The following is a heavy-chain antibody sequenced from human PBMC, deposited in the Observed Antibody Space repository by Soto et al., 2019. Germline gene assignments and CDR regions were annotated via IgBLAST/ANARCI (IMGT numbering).Heavy chain of an antibody. Sequence: PSETLSLTCAVYGGSFSDYYWSWIRQPPGKGLEWIGEINHSGSANYNPSLKSRVTISVDTSKNQFSLKLSSVTAADTAVYYCARAHRSGWFGEFPLDYWGQGTLVTVSS. D-gene: IGHD3-10*01. J-gene: IGHJ4*02. V-gene: IGHV4-34*01. CDR1: GGSFSDYY. CDR2: INHSGSA. CDR3: ARAHRSGWFGEFPLDY.